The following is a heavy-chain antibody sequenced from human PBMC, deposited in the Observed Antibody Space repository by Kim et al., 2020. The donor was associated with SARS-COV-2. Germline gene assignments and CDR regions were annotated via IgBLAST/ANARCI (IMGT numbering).Heavy chain of an antibody. Sequence: ASVKVSCKASGYTFTSYGISWVRQAPGQGLEWMGWISAYNGNTNYAQKLQGRVTMTTDTSTSTAYMELRSLRSDDTAVYYCARDRDYSNYSPYYYYGMDVWGQGTTVTVSS. CDR1: GYTFTSYG. J-gene: IGHJ6*02. V-gene: IGHV1-18*01. D-gene: IGHD4-4*01. CDR3: ARDRDYSNYSPYYYYGMDV. CDR2: ISAYNGNT.